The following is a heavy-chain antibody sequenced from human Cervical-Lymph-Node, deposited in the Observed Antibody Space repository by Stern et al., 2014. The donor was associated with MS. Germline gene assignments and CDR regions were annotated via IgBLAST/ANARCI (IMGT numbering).Heavy chain of an antibody. Sequence: EVQLVQSGGGLVQPGRSLRLSCAAYGFTFDDYAMHWVRQAPGKGLEWVSGISWNSGSIGYADSVKGRFTISRDNAKNSLYLQMNSLRAEDTALYYCAKEVGGWYYFDYWGQGTLVTVSS. CDR3: AKEVGGWYYFDY. CDR1: GFTFDDYA. J-gene: IGHJ4*02. CDR2: ISWNSGSI. D-gene: IGHD6-19*01. V-gene: IGHV3-9*01.